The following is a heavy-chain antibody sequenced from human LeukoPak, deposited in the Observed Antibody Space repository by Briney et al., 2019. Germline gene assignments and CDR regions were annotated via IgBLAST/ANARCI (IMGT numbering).Heavy chain of an antibody. CDR2: IKQDGSEK. CDR3: ARTRRTGATQYYFDY. Sequence: PGGSLRLSCAASGFTFSSYRMSWVRQAPGKGLEWVANIKQDGSEKYYVDSVKGRFTISRDNAKNSLYLQMNSLRAEDTAVYYCARTRRTGATQYYFDYWGQGTLVTVSS. V-gene: IGHV3-7*01. CDR1: GFTFSSYR. D-gene: IGHD1-26*01. J-gene: IGHJ4*02.